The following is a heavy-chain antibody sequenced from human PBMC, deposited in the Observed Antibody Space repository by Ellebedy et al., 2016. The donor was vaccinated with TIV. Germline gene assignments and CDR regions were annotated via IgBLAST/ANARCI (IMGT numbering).Heavy chain of an antibody. V-gene: IGHV1-69*13. CDR1: GDIFRSYA. D-gene: IGHD3-22*01. CDR2: IIAVFGTT. Sequence: SVKVSCKASGDIFRSYAINWVRQAPGQGLEWMGGIIAVFGTTNYAQKFQGRVTITADESTSTAYMELSSLRSDDTAVYYCASPYSSGINYFYYYGLDVWGQGTTVTVSS. J-gene: IGHJ6*02. CDR3: ASPYSSGINYFYYYGLDV.